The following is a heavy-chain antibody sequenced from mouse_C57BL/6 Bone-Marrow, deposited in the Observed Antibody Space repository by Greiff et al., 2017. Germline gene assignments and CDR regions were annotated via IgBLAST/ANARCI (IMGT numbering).Heavy chain of an antibody. CDR2: IDPEDGET. Sequence: EVQLQQSGPELVKPGASVKLSCTASGFNFKDYYIHWVKQRTGQGLEWIGRIDPEDGETKYNPKFQGKATITADKSSNTAYMQLSSLTSEDTAVYYCTRSLIYYGTNYWDQGTTLTVSA. V-gene: IGHV14-2*01. D-gene: IGHD1-1*01. CDR3: TRSLIYYGTNY. J-gene: IGHJ2*01. CDR1: GFNFKDYY.